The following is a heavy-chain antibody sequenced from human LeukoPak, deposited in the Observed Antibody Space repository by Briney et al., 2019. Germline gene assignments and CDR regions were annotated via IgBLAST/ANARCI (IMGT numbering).Heavy chain of an antibody. CDR1: GFTVSNKY. J-gene: IGHJ4*02. CDR2: IYSGGDT. CDR3: ASGLYGSGSYYNPISPFDY. V-gene: IGHV3-53*01. D-gene: IGHD3-10*01. Sequence: GGSLRLSCAASGFTVSNKYMNWVRQAPGKGLEWVSVIYSGGDTYYADSVKGRFTISRDNSKNTLYLQMNSLRAEDTAVYYCASGLYGSGSYYNPISPFDYWGQGTLVTVSS.